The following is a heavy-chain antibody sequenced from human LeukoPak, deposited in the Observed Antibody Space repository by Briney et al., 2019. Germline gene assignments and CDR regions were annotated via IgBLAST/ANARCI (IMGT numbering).Heavy chain of an antibody. V-gene: IGHV5-51*01. CDR1: GYSFTSYW. Sequence: KVSCKGSGYSFTSYWIGWVRQMPGKGLEWMGIIYPGDSDTRYSPSFQGQVTISADKSISTAYLQWSSLKASDTAMYYCARLDSRHFRSWFDYWGQGTLVTVSS. CDR2: IYPGDSDT. J-gene: IGHJ4*02. CDR3: ARLDSRHFRSWFDY. D-gene: IGHD6-13*01.